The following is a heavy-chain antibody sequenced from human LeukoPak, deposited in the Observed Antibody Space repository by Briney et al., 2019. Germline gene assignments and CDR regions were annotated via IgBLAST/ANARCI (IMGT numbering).Heavy chain of an antibody. CDR1: GFTFSSFW. D-gene: IGHD6-6*01. CDR2: LNTDGSTT. J-gene: IGHJ6*03. Sequence: PGGSLRLSCVASGFTFSSFWMHWVRQAPGKGLVWVSRLNTDGSTTSYADSVKGRFTISRDNAENTLYLQMNSLRAEDTAVYYCARSHIAARRNYYYYYYMDVWGKGTTVTVSS. CDR3: ARSHIAARRNYYYYYYMDV. V-gene: IGHV3-74*01.